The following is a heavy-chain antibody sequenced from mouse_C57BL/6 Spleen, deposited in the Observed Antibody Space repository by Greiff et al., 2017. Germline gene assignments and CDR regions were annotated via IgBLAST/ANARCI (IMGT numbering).Heavy chain of an antibody. D-gene: IGHD3-2*02. J-gene: IGHJ3*01. V-gene: IGHV1-19*01. Sequence: VQLQQSGPVLVKPGASVKMSCKASGYTFTDYYMNWVKQSHGKSLEWIGVINPYNGGTSYNQKFKGKATLTVDKSSSTAYMELNSLTSEDSAGYYCARDGSGAWFAYWGQGTLVTVSA. CDR3: ARDGSGAWFAY. CDR1: GYTFTDYY. CDR2: INPYNGGT.